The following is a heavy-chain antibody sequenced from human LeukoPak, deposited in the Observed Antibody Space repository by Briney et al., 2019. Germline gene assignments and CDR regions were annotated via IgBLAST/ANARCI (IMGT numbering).Heavy chain of an antibody. CDR1: GFTFSSYW. Sequence: GGSLRLSCAASGFTFSSYWMSWVRQAPGKGLEWVGLIKHKDHGFVTEYAASVRGRFTISRDDSRDSLYLQMNSLKAEDTAIYYCTREFYYKFDIWGQGTLVTVSS. V-gene: IGHV3-72*01. CDR2: IKHKDHGFVT. CDR3: TREFYYKFDI. J-gene: IGHJ5*02. D-gene: IGHD3-10*01.